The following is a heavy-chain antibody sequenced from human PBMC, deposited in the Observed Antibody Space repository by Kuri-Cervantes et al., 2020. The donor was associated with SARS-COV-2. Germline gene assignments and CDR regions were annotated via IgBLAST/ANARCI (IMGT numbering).Heavy chain of an antibody. CDR1: GGSISSYY. D-gene: IGHD5-18*01. V-gene: IGHV4-59*12. J-gene: IGHJ4*02. CDR2: IYHSGST. Sequence: SETLSLTCPVSGGSISSYYWSWIRRPPGKGLEWIGYIYHSGSTNYNPSLKSRVSISVDTSKNQFSLKLNSVTAADTAVYYCAREVRGYHYGYFDYWGQGALVTVSS. CDR3: AREVRGYHYGYFDY.